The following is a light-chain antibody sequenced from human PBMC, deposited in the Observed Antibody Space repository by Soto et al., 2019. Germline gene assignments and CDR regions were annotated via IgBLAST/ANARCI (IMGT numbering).Light chain of an antibody. CDR3: QQYGSSPTIT. V-gene: IGKV3-20*01. J-gene: IGKJ5*01. CDR2: GAS. CDR1: QTVNSN. Sequence: EIVLTQSPATLSVSPGERANLSCRSSQTVNSNLAWYQKKPGQAHRLMIYGASSRATGIPDRFSGSGSGTDFTLTISRLEPEDFAVYYCQQYGSSPTITGGQGTRREIK.